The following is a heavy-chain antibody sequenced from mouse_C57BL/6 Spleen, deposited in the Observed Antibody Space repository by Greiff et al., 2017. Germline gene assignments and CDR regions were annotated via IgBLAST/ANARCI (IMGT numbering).Heavy chain of an antibody. J-gene: IGHJ2*01. Sequence: VQLQQPGAELVKPGASVKMSCKASGYTFTSYWITWVKQRPGQGLEWIGDIYPGSGSTNYNETFKSKATLTVDTSSSTAYMQLSSLTSEDSAVYYCARDYGSSRRYFDYWGQGTTLTVSS. CDR2: IYPGSGST. CDR3: ARDYGSSRRYFDY. D-gene: IGHD1-1*01. CDR1: GYTFTSYW. V-gene: IGHV1-55*01.